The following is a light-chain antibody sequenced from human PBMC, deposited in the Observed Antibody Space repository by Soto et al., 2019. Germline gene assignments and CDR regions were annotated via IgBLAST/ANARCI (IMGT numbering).Light chain of an antibody. CDR1: SSDVGGYNH. CDR3: SSYTSSDTWV. CDR2: EVN. J-gene: IGLJ3*02. V-gene: IGLV2-14*01. Sequence: QAVVTQPASVSGSPGQSITISCTGTSSDVGGYNHVSWYQQYPGKAPKVKIYEVNNRPSGVSDRFSGSKSGNTASLTISGLQPEDEADYYCSSYTSSDTWVFGGGTKLTVL.